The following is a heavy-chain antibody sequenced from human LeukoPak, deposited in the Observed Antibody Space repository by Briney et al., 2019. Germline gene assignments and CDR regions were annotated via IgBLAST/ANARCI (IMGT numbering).Heavy chain of an antibody. D-gene: IGHD6-13*01. CDR1: GFIFSTYA. CDR3: ARVIRAAPGKGYFDY. V-gene: IGHV3-23*01. CDR2: ISGSGGST. Sequence: GRSLRLSCATSGFIFSTYALGWVRQAPGKGLEWASSISGSGGSTYHADSVKGRFTISRDSSKNTLYLQMNSLRAEDTAIYYCARVIRAAPGKGYFDYWGQGTLVTVSS. J-gene: IGHJ4*02.